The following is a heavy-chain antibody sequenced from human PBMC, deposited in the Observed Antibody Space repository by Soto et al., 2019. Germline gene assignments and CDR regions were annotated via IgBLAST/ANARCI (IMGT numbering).Heavy chain of an antibody. D-gene: IGHD1-1*01. CDR1: AGSFRSYA. Sequence: ASVKVSCKASAGSFRSYAISWVRPAPGQGLEWMGGTIPMLGPANYAQKFQGRVTITADESTRTAYMELSSLRSEDTAVYYCARTVVEMGTTYYYYGMGVWGQGTTVTVSS. CDR3: ARTVVEMGTTYYYYGMGV. CDR2: TIPMLGPA. J-gene: IGHJ6*02. V-gene: IGHV1-69*13.